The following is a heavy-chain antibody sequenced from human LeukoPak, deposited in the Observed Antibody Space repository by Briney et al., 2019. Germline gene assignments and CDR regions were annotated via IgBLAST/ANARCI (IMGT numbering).Heavy chain of an antibody. Sequence: PSETLSLTCTVCSGSISGHYWSWIRQSPGRGLEWIGNIYTSGITKYNPSLNSRVTISIDTSKNRFSLKVTSMTAADTAIYYCARQAQDGTDNYFDPWGRGILVTVSS. CDR3: ARQAQDGTDNYFDP. D-gene: IGHD1-14*01. J-gene: IGHJ5*02. CDR2: IYTSGIT. CDR1: SGSISGHY. V-gene: IGHV4-4*09.